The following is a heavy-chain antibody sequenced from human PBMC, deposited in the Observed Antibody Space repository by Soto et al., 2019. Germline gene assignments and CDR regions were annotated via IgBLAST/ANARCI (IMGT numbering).Heavy chain of an antibody. CDR1: GYSFTTYW. CDR2: IYPGDSDT. V-gene: IGHV5-51*01. CDR3: ARHSSSWYDGSDY. J-gene: IGHJ4*02. Sequence: GESLKISCKCSGYSFTTYWIGWVRQMPGKGLEGMGIIYPGDSDTRYSPSFQGQVTISVDKSISTAYLQWNTLKASDTAMYYCARHSSSWYDGSDYWGQGTLVTVSS. D-gene: IGHD6-13*01.